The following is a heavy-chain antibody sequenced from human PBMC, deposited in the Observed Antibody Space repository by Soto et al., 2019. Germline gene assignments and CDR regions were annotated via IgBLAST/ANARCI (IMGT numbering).Heavy chain of an antibody. CDR3: ARRISARTYYFDY. CDR1: GGSISSGSYY. Sequence: PSETLSLTCTVSGGSISSGSYYWGWIRQPPGKGLEWIGSIYYSGSTYYNPSLKSRVTISVDGSKNRFSLRLSSVTAADTAVYYCARRISARTYYFDYWGQGTLVTVSS. CDR2: IYYSGST. J-gene: IGHJ4*02. D-gene: IGHD6-6*01. V-gene: IGHV4-39*07.